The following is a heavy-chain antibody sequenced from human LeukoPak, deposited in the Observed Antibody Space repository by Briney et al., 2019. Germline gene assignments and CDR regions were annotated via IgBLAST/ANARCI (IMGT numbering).Heavy chain of an antibody. V-gene: IGHV4-38-2*02. CDR1: GYSISSGYY. CDR3: ARERIDSGSYSDAFDI. CDR2: IYHSGST. D-gene: IGHD1-26*01. J-gene: IGHJ3*02. Sequence: ASETLSLTCTVSGYSISSGYYWGWIRQPPGKGLEWIGSIYHSGSTYYNPSLKSRVTISVDTSKNQFSLKLSSVTAADTAVYYCARERIDSGSYSDAFDIWGQGTMVTVSS.